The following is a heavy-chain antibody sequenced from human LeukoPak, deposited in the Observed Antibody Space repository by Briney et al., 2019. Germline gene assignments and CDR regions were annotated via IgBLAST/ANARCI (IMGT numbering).Heavy chain of an antibody. CDR2: IYPGDSDT. CDR1: GYSFTSYW. D-gene: IGHD5-18*01. CDR3: ARHADEGTAMVVGHWCDY. Sequence: GESLKISCKGSGYSFTSYWIGWVCQMPGKGLEWMGIIYPGDSDTRYSPSFQGQVTISADKSINTAYLQWTSLKASDTAMYYCARHADEGTAMVVGHWCDYWGQGTLVTVSS. V-gene: IGHV5-51*01. J-gene: IGHJ4*02.